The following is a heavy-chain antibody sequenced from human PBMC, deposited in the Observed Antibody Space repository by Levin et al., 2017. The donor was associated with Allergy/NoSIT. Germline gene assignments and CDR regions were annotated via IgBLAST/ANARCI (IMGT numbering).Heavy chain of an antibody. J-gene: IGHJ4*02. CDR2: ISGSGSII. CDR1: GFTFSTYE. V-gene: IGHV3-48*03. Sequence: PGGSLRLSCVASGFTFSTYEMNWVRQAPGKGLEWVSYISGSGSIIYYADSVEGRFTISRDNAKNSLSLQMNSLRAEDTAVYYCTREYNYNTSGYYSPDYWGQGTLVTVSS. D-gene: IGHD3-22*01. CDR3: TREYNYNTSGYYSPDY.